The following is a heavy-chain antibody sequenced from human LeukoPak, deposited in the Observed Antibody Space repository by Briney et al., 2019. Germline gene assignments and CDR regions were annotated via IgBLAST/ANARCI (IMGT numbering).Heavy chain of an antibody. CDR1: GGSISRSSYY. CDR3: ARETPATLVDY. Sequence: SETLSLTCTGSGGSISRSSYYGGCIREPPGKGVEGIGSIYYRGSTYYNPSLKTRVTISVNTSKNQFSLELRSVTAADTAVYYCARETPATLVDYWGQGTLVTVSS. J-gene: IGHJ4*02. V-gene: IGHV4-39*07. CDR2: IYYRGST. D-gene: IGHD1-26*01.